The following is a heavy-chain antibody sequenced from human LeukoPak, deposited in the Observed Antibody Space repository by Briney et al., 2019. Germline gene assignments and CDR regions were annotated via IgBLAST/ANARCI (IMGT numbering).Heavy chain of an antibody. CDR2: ISYDGSNK. D-gene: IGHD7-27*01. CDR1: GFTFSSYG. Sequence: GGSLRLSCAASGFTFSSYGVHWVRQAPGKGLEWVAFISYDGSNKYYADSVKGRFTISRDNSKNTLFLQMNSLRAEDTAVYYCAIDPNWGVDYWGQGVLVTVSS. J-gene: IGHJ4*02. V-gene: IGHV3-30*03. CDR3: AIDPNWGVDY.